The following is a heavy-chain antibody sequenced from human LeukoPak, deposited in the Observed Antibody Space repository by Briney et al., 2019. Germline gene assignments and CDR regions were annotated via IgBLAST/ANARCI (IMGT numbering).Heavy chain of an antibody. D-gene: IGHD3-9*01. V-gene: IGHV1-2*02. CDR2: INPNSGGT. CDR1: GYTFTGYY. J-gene: IGHJ4*02. CDR3: ARALRYFDWLLDLDY. Sequence: GASVKVSCKASGYTFTGYYMHWVRQAPGQGLDWMGWINPNSGGTNYAQKFQGRVTMTRDTSISTAYMELSRLRSDDTAVYYCARALRYFDWLLDLDYWGQGTLVTVSS.